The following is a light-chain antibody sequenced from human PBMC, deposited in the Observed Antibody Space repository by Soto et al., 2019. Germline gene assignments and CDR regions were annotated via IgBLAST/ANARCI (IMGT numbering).Light chain of an antibody. V-gene: IGKV3-20*01. CDR2: GVS. CDR1: QSVSSTY. J-gene: IGKJ1*01. Sequence: ELVLTQSLDTLSLSPRERATLYCRASQSVSSTYLAWYQQKPGQAPRLLVHGVSRRATDIPDRFTGSGSGADFTLAISRLEPEDFAVYYCHHYGASPHAFGQGTKVDIK. CDR3: HHYGASPHA.